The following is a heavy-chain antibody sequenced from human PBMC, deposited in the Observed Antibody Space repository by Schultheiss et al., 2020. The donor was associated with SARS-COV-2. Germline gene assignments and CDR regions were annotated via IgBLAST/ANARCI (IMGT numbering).Heavy chain of an antibody. CDR2: ISSSGSTI. Sequence: GGSLRLSCAASGFTFSSYAMSWVRQAPGKGLEWVSYISSSGSTIYYADSVKGRFTISRDNAKNSLYLQMNSLRAEDTAVYYCARARYYDSSGYPDYWGQGTLVTVSS. CDR3: ARARYYDSSGYPDY. V-gene: IGHV3-48*04. D-gene: IGHD3-22*01. J-gene: IGHJ4*02. CDR1: GFTFSSYA.